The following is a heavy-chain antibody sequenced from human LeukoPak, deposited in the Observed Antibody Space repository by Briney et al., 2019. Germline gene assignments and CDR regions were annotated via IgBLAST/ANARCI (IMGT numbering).Heavy chain of an antibody. J-gene: IGHJ3*02. CDR2: INHSGST. Sequence: SETLSLTCAVYGGSFSGYYWSWIRQPPGKGLEWIGEINHSGSTNYNPSLKSRVTISVDTSKNQFSLKLSSVTAADTAVYYCARPKNYYDSSGYDAYAFDIWGQGTMVTVSS. CDR1: GGSFSGYY. D-gene: IGHD3-22*01. V-gene: IGHV4-34*01. CDR3: ARPKNYYDSSGYDAYAFDI.